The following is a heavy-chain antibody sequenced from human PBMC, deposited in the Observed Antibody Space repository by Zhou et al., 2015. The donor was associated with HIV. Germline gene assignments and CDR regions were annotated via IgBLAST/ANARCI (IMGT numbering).Heavy chain of an antibody. Sequence: EVQLVESGGGLVRPGGSLKLSCAASRFTFSSYWMHWVRQAPGKGLVWVSRISDDGSSTNYADSVKGRFTISRDNAKSTLYLQMNSLRAEDTAVYYCARAGTDWILDSWGQGTLVTVSS. CDR2: ISDDGSST. D-gene: IGHD3-9*01. J-gene: IGHJ4*02. V-gene: IGHV3-74*02. CDR3: ARAGTDWILDS. CDR1: RFTFSSYW.